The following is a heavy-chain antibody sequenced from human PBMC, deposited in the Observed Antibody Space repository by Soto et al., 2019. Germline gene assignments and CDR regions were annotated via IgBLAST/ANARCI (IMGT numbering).Heavy chain of an antibody. J-gene: IGHJ4*02. CDR2: IYYSGST. D-gene: IGHD4-17*01. Sequence: QLQLQESGPGLVKPSETLSLTCTVSGGSISSSSYYWGWIRQPPGMGLEWIGSIYYSGSTYYNPSLKTRITISVDTSKNQFSLKLSSVSAADTAVYYCARSLNYGGLNYCDYWGQGTLVTVSS. CDR1: GGSISSSSYY. V-gene: IGHV4-39*01. CDR3: ARSLNYGGLNYCDY.